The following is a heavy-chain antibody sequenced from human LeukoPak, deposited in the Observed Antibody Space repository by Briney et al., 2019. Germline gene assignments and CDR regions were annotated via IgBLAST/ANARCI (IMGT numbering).Heavy chain of an antibody. V-gene: IGHV4-59*08. J-gene: IGHJ4*02. Sequence: SETLSLTCTVSGGSISSYYWSWVQQPPGKGLEWIGYIYYSGSTNYNPSLKSRVTISVDTSKNQFSLKLSSVTAADTAVYYCARFDGSSDYFDYWGQGTLVTVSS. D-gene: IGHD3-10*01. CDR3: ARFDGSSDYFDY. CDR1: GGSISSYY. CDR2: IYYSGST.